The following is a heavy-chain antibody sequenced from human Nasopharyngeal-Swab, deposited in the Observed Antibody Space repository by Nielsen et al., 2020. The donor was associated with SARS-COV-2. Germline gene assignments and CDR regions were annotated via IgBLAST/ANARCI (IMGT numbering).Heavy chain of an antibody. CDR3: AKEAGGGRSSGLDY. CDR2: VASDESFQ. Sequence: GESLKISCAASGFTFSSFGMHWVRQAPGKGLEWVAVVASDESFQHYADSVQGRFTIARDQSKNTLSLQMNSLRLDDTAVYYCAKEAGGGRSSGLDYWGQGTLVTVSP. V-gene: IGHV3-30*18. CDR1: GFTFSSFG. J-gene: IGHJ4*02. D-gene: IGHD3-16*01.